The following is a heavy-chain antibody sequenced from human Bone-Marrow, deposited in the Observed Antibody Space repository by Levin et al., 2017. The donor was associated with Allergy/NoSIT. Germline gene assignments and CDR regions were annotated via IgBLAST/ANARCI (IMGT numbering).Heavy chain of an antibody. CDR3: AKVPSSVGGPYYFHY. V-gene: IGHV3-9*01. Sequence: SLKISCVASGFTFDNYAMHWVRQAPGKGLEWVSGINWNSDTIDYADSVKGRFTISRDNAKNTVHLQMNSLTTEDTALYYCAKVPSSVGGPYYFHYWGRGTLVTVSS. CDR1: GFTFDNYA. CDR2: INWNSDTI. D-gene: IGHD3-16*01. J-gene: IGHJ4*02.